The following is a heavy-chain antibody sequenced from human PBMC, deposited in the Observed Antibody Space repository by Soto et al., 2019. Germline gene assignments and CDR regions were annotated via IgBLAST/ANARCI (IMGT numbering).Heavy chain of an antibody. J-gene: IGHJ6*02. V-gene: IGHV6-1*01. CDR1: GDSVSSNRAA. CDR3: TKDPPSYYFGMDG. CDR2: TYFRSKWYN. Sequence: SQTLSLTCVISGDSVSSNRAACNWIRQSPSRGLEWLGRTYFRSKWYNDYAVSVKGRITINPDTSKNQFSLQLNSVTPEDTAVYYCTKDPPSYYFGMDGWGQGTTVTVSS.